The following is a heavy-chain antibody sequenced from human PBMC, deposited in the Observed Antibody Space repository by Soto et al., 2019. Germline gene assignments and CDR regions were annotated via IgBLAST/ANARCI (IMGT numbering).Heavy chain of an antibody. Sequence: EVQLVESGGGLVKPGGSLRVSCAGSGFTFSDSWMSWVRQAPGKGLEWVARIKSKTDGGTPDYAAPVTGRFTISRDDSRNTLSLHMNSLQTEDTAMYYCTTYDYIRWNCRVRWAYWGLGAMVTVSS. D-gene: IGHD3-16*02. J-gene: IGHJ4*02. CDR3: TTYDYIRWNCRVRWAY. V-gene: IGHV3-15*01. CDR2: IKSKTDGGTP. CDR1: GFTFSDSW.